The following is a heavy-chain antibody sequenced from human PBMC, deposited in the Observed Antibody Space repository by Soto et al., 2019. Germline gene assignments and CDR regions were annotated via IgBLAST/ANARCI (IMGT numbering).Heavy chain of an antibody. V-gene: IGHV1-18*01. CDR3: ARFDCSGGSCYLNDY. CDR1: GYTFTSYG. D-gene: IGHD2-15*01. J-gene: IGHJ4*02. Sequence: QVQLVQSGAEVKKPGASVKVSCKASGYTFTSYGISWVRQAPGQGLEWMGWISAYNGNTNYAQKLQGRVTMTTDTATSTAYMELRSLRSDDTAVYYCARFDCSGGSCYLNDYWGQGTLVTVSS. CDR2: ISAYNGNT.